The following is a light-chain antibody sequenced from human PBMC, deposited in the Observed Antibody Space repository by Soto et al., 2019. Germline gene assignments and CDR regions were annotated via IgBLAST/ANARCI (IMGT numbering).Light chain of an antibody. CDR3: SSYTSSSPLV. CDR1: SSDVGGYNY. J-gene: IGLJ2*01. Sequence: QSALTQPASVSGSPGQSITISCTGTSSDVGGYNYVSWYQQHPGKAPKLMIYDVSNRPSGVSNRLSGSKSGNTASLTISGLQAEDEADYYCSSYTSSSPLVFGGGTKVTVL. V-gene: IGLV2-14*01. CDR2: DVS.